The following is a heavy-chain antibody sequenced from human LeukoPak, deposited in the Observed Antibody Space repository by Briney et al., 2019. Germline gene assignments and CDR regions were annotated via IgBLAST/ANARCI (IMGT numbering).Heavy chain of an antibody. J-gene: IGHJ5*02. CDR2: IYHSGST. CDR1: GYSISSGYY. Sequence: SETLSLTCTVSGYSISSGYYWGWIRQPPGKGLEWIGSIYHSGSTYYNPSLKSRVTISVDTSKNQFSLKLSSVTAADTAVYYCARLWDIVVVPAASGWFDPWSQGTLVTVSS. D-gene: IGHD2-2*01. V-gene: IGHV4-38-2*02. CDR3: ARLWDIVVVPAASGWFDP.